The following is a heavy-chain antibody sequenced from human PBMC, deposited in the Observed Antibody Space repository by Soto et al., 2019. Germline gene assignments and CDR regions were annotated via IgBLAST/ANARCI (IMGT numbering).Heavy chain of an antibody. D-gene: IGHD5-12*01. Sequence: GASVKVSCKASGYTFTKYDINWVRQATGQGLEWMGWVSPNSGNRDYAQKFQGRVTMTRDTSTRTVYMELSSLRSEDTAVYYCASGLFEYSGYGLDAFDIWGQGARVTVSS. V-gene: IGHV1-8*01. J-gene: IGHJ3*02. CDR1: GYTFTKYD. CDR3: ASGLFEYSGYGLDAFDI. CDR2: VSPNSGNR.